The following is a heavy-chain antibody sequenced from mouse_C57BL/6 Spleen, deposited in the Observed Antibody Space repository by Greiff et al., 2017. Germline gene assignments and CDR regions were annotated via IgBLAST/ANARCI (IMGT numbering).Heavy chain of an antibody. CDR1: GYTFTDYY. V-gene: IGHV1-77*01. CDR2: IGPGSGST. CDR3: AYITTVVATNWYFDV. J-gene: IGHJ1*03. D-gene: IGHD1-1*01. Sequence: VQLQQSGAELVKPGASVKISCKASGYTFTDYYINWVKQRPGQGLEWIGKIGPGSGSTYYNEKFKGKATLTADKSSSTAYMQLSSLTSEDSAVYFCAYITTVVATNWYFDVWGTGTTVTVSS.